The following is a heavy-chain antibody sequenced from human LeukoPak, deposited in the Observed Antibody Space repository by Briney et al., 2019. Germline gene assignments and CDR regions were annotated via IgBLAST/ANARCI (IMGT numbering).Heavy chain of an antibody. V-gene: IGHV4-59*11. CDR3: TKATKWLAFDD. CDR1: GGSTSSHF. D-gene: IGHD6-19*01. J-gene: IGHJ4*02. CDR2: IYTGGTT. Sequence: SETLSLTCTVSGGSTSSHFWSWIRQPPGKGLEWIGNIYTGGTTNYNPSLKSGVTISIDTSKNQLSLHLASVTAADTAVYYCTKATKWLAFDDWGRGTLVTVTS.